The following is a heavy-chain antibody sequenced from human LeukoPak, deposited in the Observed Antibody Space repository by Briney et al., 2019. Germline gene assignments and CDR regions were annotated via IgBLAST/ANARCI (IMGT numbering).Heavy chain of an antibody. D-gene: IGHD1-26*01. CDR2: ISYDGSNK. V-gene: IGHV3-30-3*01. CDR3: ARAPFRGATRSYFDY. J-gene: IGHJ4*02. Sequence: PGGSLRLSCAASGFTFSSYAMHWVRQAPGKGLEWVAVISYDGSNKYYADSVKGRFTISRDNSKNTLYLQMNSLRAEDTAVYYCARAPFRGATRSYFDYWGQGTLVTVSS. CDR1: GFTFSSYA.